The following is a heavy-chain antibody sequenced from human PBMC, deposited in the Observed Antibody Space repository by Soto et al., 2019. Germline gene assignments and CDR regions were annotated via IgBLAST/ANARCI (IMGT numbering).Heavy chain of an antibody. CDR1: SGSISSSNW. J-gene: IGHJ5*02. D-gene: IGHD6-19*01. Sequence: QVQLQESGPGLVKPSGTLSLTCAVSSGSISSSNWWSWVRQPPGKGLEWIGEIYHSGSTNYNPSLKCRVTRSVDKSKNQFSLKLSSVTAADTAVYYCARVSISSGWYPNWFDPWGQGTLVTVSS. V-gene: IGHV4-4*02. CDR3: ARVSISSGWYPNWFDP. CDR2: IYHSGST.